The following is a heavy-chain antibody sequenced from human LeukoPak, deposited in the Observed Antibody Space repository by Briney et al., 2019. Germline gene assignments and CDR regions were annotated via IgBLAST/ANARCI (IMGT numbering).Heavy chain of an antibody. CDR2: ISGSGGST. CDR3: AKDRRLVTTGFDY. CDR1: GFTFSSYA. J-gene: IGHJ4*02. V-gene: IGHV3-23*01. D-gene: IGHD4-17*01. Sequence: GGSLRLSCVASGFTFSSYAMSWVRQAPGKGLEWVSAISGSGGSTYYADSVKGRFTISRDNSKNTLYLQMNSLRAEDTAVYYCAKDRRLVTTGFDYWGQGTLVTVSS.